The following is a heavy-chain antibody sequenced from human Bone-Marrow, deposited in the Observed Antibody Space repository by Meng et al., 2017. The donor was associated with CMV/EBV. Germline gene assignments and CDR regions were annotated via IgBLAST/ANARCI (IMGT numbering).Heavy chain of an antibody. V-gene: IGHV1-8*01. CDR2: MNPNSGNT. CDR3: ARGPWELPQPADGNYYYYGMDV. Sequence: ASVKVSCKASGYTFTSYDINWVRQATGQGLEWMGWMNPNSGNTGYAQKFQGRVTMTRNTSISTAYMELSSLRSEDTAVYYCARGPWELPQPADGNYYYYGMDVWGQGTTVTVSS. J-gene: IGHJ6*01. CDR1: GYTFTSYD. D-gene: IGHD1-26*01.